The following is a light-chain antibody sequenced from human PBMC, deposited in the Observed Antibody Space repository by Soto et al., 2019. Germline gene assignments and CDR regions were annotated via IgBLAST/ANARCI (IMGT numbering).Light chain of an antibody. V-gene: IGKV3-20*01. CDR1: QSVSSSY. J-gene: IGKJ1*01. Sequence: EIVLTQSRGTLSLSNGERATLSCRASQSVSSSYLAWYQQKPGQAPRLLIYGASSRATGIPDRFSGSGSGTDFTLTISRLEPEDFAVYYCQQYGSSPMTFGQGTKVDIK. CDR3: QQYGSSPMT. CDR2: GAS.